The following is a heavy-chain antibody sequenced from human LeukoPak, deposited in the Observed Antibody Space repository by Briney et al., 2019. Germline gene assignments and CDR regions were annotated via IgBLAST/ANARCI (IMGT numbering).Heavy chain of an antibody. J-gene: IGHJ6*02. Sequence: GGSLRLSCAASGFTFSSCGMTWVRQAPGKGLEWVSSISGSDGGTYYADSVKGRFTISRDNSKNTLYLQMNSLRAEDTAVYYCAKDKGWGYSAYDCYGMDVWGQGTTVTVSS. CDR1: GFTFSSCG. CDR3: AKDKGWGYSAYDCYGMDV. CDR2: ISGSDGGT. D-gene: IGHD1-26*01. V-gene: IGHV3-23*01.